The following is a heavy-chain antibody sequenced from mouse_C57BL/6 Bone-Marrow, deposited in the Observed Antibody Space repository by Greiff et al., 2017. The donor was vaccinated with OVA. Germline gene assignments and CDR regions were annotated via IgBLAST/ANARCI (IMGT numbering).Heavy chain of an antibody. D-gene: IGHD2-5*01. CDR2: INPGSGGT. V-gene: IGHV1-54*01. Sequence: QVQLQQSGAELVRPGTSVKVSCKASGYAFTNYLIEWVKQRPGQGLEWIGVINPGSGGTNYNEKFKGKATLTADKSSSTAYMQLSSRTSEDSAVDFCARGYYSKGDAMDYGGQGTSVTVSS. CDR3: ARGYYSKGDAMDY. CDR1: GYAFTNYL. J-gene: IGHJ4*01.